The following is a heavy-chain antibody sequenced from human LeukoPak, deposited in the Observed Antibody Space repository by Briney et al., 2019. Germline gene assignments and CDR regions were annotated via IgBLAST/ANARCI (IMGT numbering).Heavy chain of an antibody. CDR3: ARDSTYYDILTGYHTVFDY. D-gene: IGHD3-9*01. V-gene: IGHV1-2*02. CDR1: GYTFTGYY. Sequence: ASVKVSCKASGYTFTGYYIHWVRQAPGQGLEWMGWINPNSGGTNYAQKFQGRVTMTRDTSISTAYMELSRLRSDDTAVYYCARDSTYYDILTGYHTVFDYWGQGTLVTVSS. J-gene: IGHJ4*02. CDR2: INPNSGGT.